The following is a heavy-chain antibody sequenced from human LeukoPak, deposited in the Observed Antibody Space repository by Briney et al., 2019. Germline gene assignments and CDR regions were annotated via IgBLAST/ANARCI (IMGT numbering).Heavy chain of an antibody. J-gene: IGHJ5*02. CDR2: IYFGST. CDR3: ARHPPTNNWFDP. V-gene: IGHV4-39*01. Sequence: SETLSLTCTVSGGSISSRAYYWGWLRQPPGKALEYIGSIYFGSTFYNPSLKSRVTISVDTSKDQFSLNLTSVTAADTALYYCARHPPTNNWFDPWGQGILVTVSS. CDR1: GGSISSRAYY.